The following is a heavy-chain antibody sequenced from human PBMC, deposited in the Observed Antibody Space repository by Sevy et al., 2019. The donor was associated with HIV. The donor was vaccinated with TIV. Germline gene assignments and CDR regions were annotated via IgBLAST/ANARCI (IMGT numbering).Heavy chain of an antibody. D-gene: IGHD6-13*01. Sequence: GGSLRLSCTASGLSFSDYGMHWVRQAPGKGLEWVAFIWYDGSDRYYADSVKGRFTISRDNSKNILYLQMSSLRLEDTALYYCAKNTAAVGVGGFDYWGQGTLVTVS. CDR1: GLSFSDYG. J-gene: IGHJ4*02. V-gene: IGHV3-30*02. CDR3: AKNTAAVGVGGFDY. CDR2: IWYDGSDR.